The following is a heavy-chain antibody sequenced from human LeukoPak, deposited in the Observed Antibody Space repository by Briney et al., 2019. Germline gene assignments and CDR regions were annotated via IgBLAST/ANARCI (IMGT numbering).Heavy chain of an antibody. CDR2: ISGSGGST. CDR3: AREIVPAAVPPSLDY. CDR1: GFTFSSYA. J-gene: IGHJ4*02. V-gene: IGHV3-23*01. D-gene: IGHD2-2*01. Sequence: GGSLRLSCAASGFTFSSYAMSWVRQAPGKGLEWVSAISGSGGSTYYADSVKGRFTISRDNAKNSLYLQMNSLRAEDTAVYYCAREIVPAAVPPSLDYWGQGTLVTVSS.